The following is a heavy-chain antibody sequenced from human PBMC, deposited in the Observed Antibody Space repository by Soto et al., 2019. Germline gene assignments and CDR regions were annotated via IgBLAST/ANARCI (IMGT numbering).Heavy chain of an antibody. CDR2: IYYSGST. Sequence: SETLSLTCTVSGGSISSYYWSWIRQPPGKGLEWIGYIYYSGSTNYNPSLKSRVTISVDTSKNQFSLKLSSVTAADTAVYYCARGRGSGSTFYYYGMDVWGQGTTVTVSS. CDR1: GGSISSYY. CDR3: ARGRGSGSTFYYYGMDV. D-gene: IGHD3-10*01. J-gene: IGHJ6*02. V-gene: IGHV4-59*01.